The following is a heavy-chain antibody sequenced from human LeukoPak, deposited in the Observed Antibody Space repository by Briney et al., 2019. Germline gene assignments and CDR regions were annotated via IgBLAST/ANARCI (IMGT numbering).Heavy chain of an antibody. D-gene: IGHD4-11*01. CDR2: ISYDGSNK. J-gene: IGHJ4*02. V-gene: IGHV3-30-3*01. Sequence: GGSLRLSCAASGFTFSSYAMHWVRQAPGKGLEWVAVISYDGSNKYYADSVKGRSTISRDNSKNTLYLQMNSLRAEDTAVYYCARDHVRATVTHPGVWGQGTLVTVSS. CDR3: ARDHVRATVTHPGV. CDR1: GFTFSSYA.